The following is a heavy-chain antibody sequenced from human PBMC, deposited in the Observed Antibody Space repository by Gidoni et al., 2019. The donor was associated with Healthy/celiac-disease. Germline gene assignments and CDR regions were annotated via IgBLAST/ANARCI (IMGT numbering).Heavy chain of an antibody. CDR1: GYTFTSYG. J-gene: IGHJ4*02. V-gene: IGHV1-18*01. CDR3: ARVKGVTMIVVVITTDFDY. Sequence: QVQLVQSGAEVKKPGASVKVSCKASGYTFTSYGISWVRQAPGQGLEWMGWISAYNGNTNYAQKLQGRVTMTTDTSTSTAYMELRSLRSDDTAVYYCARVKGVTMIVVVITTDFDYWGQGTLVTVSS. D-gene: IGHD3-22*01. CDR2: ISAYNGNT.